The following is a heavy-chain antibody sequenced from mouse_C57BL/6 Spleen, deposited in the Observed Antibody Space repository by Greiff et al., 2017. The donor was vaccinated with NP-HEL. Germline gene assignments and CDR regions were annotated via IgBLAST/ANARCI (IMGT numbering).Heavy chain of an antibody. V-gene: IGHV1-80*01. CDR3: ARMTTVVATTDY. Sequence: QVQLKQSGAELVKPGASVKISCKASGYAFSSYWMNWVKQRPGKGLEWIGQIYPGDGDTNYNGKFKGKATLTADKSSSTAYMQLSSLTSEDSAVYFCARMTTVVATTDYWGQGTTLTVSS. J-gene: IGHJ2*01. D-gene: IGHD1-1*01. CDR2: IYPGDGDT. CDR1: GYAFSSYW.